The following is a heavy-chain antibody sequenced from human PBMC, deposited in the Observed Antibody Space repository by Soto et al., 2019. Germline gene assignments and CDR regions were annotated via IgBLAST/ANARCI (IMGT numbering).Heavy chain of an antibody. D-gene: IGHD6-19*01. CDR3: ARGGVAVATYYYYYMDV. CDR2: MNPNSGNT. J-gene: IGHJ6*03. V-gene: IGHV1-8*01. CDR1: GYTFTSYD. Sequence: ASVKVSCKASGYTFTSYDINWVRQATGQGLEWMGWMNPNSGNTGYAQKFQGRVTMTRNTSISTAYMELSSLRSEDTAVYYCARGGVAVATYYYYYMDVWGKGTTVTVSS.